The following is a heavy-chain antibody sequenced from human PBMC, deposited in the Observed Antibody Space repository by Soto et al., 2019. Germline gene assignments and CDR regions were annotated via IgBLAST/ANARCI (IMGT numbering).Heavy chain of an antibody. CDR3: ARGRSGYSSSYYYFDY. CDR1: GGTFSSYA. CDR2: IIPIFGTA. D-gene: IGHD6-13*01. Sequence: QVQLVQSGAEVKKPGSSVKVSCKASGGTFSSYAISWVRQAPGQGLEWKGGIIPIFGTANYAQKFQGRVTITADESTSTAYMELSSLRSEDTAVYYCARGRSGYSSSYYYFDYWGQGTLVTVSS. J-gene: IGHJ4*02. V-gene: IGHV1-69*01.